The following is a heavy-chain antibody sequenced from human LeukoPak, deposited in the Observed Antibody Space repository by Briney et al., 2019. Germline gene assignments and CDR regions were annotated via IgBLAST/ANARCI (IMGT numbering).Heavy chain of an antibody. Sequence: GGSLRLSCAASGFTFSSYGMHWVRQAPGKGLEWVAVISYDGSNKYYADSVKGRFTISRGNSKNTLYLQMNSLRAEDTAVYYCATKGYSSSWPNFDYWGQGTLVTVSS. CDR2: ISYDGSNK. V-gene: IGHV3-30*03. CDR3: ATKGYSSSWPNFDY. CDR1: GFTFSSYG. J-gene: IGHJ4*02. D-gene: IGHD6-13*01.